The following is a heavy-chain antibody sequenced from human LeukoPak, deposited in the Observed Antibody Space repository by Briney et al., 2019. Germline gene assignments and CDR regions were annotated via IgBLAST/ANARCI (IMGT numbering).Heavy chain of an antibody. CDR2: INAGNGNT. V-gene: IGHV1-3*01. CDR1: GYTFTSYA. D-gene: IGHD6-13*01. J-gene: IGHJ4*02. Sequence: ASVKVSCKASGYTFTSYAMHWVRQAPGQRLEWVGWINAGNGNTKYSQKFQGRVTITRDTSASTAYMELSSLRSEDTAVYYCARGMRGAAAIFNYWGQGTLVTVSS. CDR3: ARGMRGAAAIFNY.